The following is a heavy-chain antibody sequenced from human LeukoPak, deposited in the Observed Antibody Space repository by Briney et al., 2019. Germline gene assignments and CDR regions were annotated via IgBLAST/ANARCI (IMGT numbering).Heavy chain of an antibody. D-gene: IGHD1-26*01. CDR3: AREIVGTPWVDY. J-gene: IGHJ4*02. Sequence: PGGSLRLSCAASGFTFSSYSMNWVRQAPGKGLEWVSSISSSSSYIYYADSVKGRFTISRDNAKNSLYLQMNSLRAEDTAVYYCAREIVGTPWVDYWGQGTLVTVSS. CDR2: ISSSSSYI. V-gene: IGHV3-21*01. CDR1: GFTFSSYS.